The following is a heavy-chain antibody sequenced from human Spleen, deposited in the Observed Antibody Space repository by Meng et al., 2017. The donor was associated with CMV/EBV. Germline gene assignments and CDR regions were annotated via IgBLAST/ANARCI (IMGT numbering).Heavy chain of an antibody. CDR3: ARGYSGGSRSFDP. CDR2: IIPLFETS. CDR1: GGTFSSYA. J-gene: IGHJ5*02. V-gene: IGHV1-69*05. Sequence: CKASGGTFSSYAISWVRQAPGQGLEWMGGIIPLFETSNYAQKFQGRVTITTDKSTRTAYMELRSLKSDDTAVYYCARGYSGGSRSFDPWGQGTLVTVSS. D-gene: IGHD6-19*01.